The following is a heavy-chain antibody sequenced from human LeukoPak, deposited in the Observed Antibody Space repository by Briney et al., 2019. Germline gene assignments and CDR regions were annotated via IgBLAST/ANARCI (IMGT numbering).Heavy chain of an antibody. Sequence: GGSLSLSCAASGFTFSSYAMSWVRQAPGKGLAGVSAISGSGGSTYYADSVKGRFSISRDNFKNTLYFQMNNLRAEDTALYYCVRVFNSPCYGENWGQGTVATVSA. D-gene: IGHD2-2*01. J-gene: IGHJ4*02. V-gene: IGHV3-23*01. CDR3: VRVFNSPCYGEN. CDR1: GFTFSSYA. CDR2: ISGSGGST.